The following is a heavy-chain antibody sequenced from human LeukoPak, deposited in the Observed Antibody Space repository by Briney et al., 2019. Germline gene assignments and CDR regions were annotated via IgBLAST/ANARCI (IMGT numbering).Heavy chain of an antibody. CDR1: GYTFTSYY. CDR3: ARRQDYYYHGMDV. V-gene: IGHV1-46*01. Sequence: ASVKVSCKASGYTFTSYYMHWVRQAPGQGLEWMGIINPSGGSTSYSQKFQGRVTVTRDTSTSTVYMELSSLRSEDTALYYCARRQDYYYHGMDVWGQGTTVTVSS. J-gene: IGHJ6*02. CDR2: INPSGGST.